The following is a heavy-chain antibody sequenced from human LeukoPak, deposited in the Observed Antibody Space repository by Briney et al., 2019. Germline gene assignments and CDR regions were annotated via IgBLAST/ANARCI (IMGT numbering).Heavy chain of an antibody. V-gene: IGHV1-69*01. CDR1: GGTFSSYA. J-gene: IGHJ4*03. Sequence: SVKVSCKASGGTFSSYAISWVRQAPGQGLEWMGGIIPIFGTANYAQKFLGRVTITADESTSTAYMELSSLRSEDTAVYYCARVSCSSTSCYSAWGYFDYWGQGTLVTVSS. CDR2: IIPIFGTA. CDR3: ARVSCSSTSCYSAWGYFDY. D-gene: IGHD2-2*01.